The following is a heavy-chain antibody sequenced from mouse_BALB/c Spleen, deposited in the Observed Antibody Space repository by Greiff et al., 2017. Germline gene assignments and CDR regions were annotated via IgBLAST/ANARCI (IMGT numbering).Heavy chain of an antibody. CDR1: GYTFTDYW. D-gene: IGHD2-4*01. J-gene: IGHJ4*01. CDR2: IDTSDSYT. CDR3: ARPPMITTRDYAMDY. Sequence: QVQLQQPGAELVMPGASVKMSCKASGYTFTDYWMHWVKQRPGQGLVWIGAIDTSDSYTSYNQKFKGKATLTVDESSSTAYMQLSSLTSEDSAVYYCARPPMITTRDYAMDYWGQGTSVTVSS. V-gene: IGHV1-69*01.